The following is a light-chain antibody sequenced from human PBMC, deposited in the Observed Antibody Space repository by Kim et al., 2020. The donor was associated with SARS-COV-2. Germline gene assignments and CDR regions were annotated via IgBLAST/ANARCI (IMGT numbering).Light chain of an antibody. V-gene: IGKV3-20*01. CDR2: IAS. J-gene: IGKJ1*01. Sequence: SPGETATLSCRANQSVRSGYLAWYQQKPGQAPRLLIFIASMRASGIPDRFSGSGSGTDFTLTINSLEPEDFAVYYCQQYGSPPRTFGQGTKVDIK. CDR3: QQYGSPPRT. CDR1: QSVRSGY.